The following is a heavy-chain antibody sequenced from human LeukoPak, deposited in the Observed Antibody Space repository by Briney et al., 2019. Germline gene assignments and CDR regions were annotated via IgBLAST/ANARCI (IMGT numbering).Heavy chain of an antibody. V-gene: IGHV3-48*03. Sequence: GGSLRLTCVDSGFTFSTYEMNWVRQAPGKGLEWVSYISTSGRTIYYTDSVKGRFTISRDNAKNSLYLQMNSLRAEDTAVYYCARAGGLGYCSGGSCYAFDYWGQGTLVTVSS. D-gene: IGHD2-15*01. CDR2: ISTSGRTI. CDR1: GFTFSTYE. CDR3: ARAGGLGYCSGGSCYAFDY. J-gene: IGHJ4*02.